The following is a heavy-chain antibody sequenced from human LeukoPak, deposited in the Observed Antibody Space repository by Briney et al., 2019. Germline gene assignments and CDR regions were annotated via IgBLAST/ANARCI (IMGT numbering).Heavy chain of an antibody. CDR1: GFTFSSYA. CDR2: ISGSGGST. Sequence: GGSLRLSCAASGFTFSSYAMSWVRQAPGKGLEWVSAISGSGGSTYYADSVKGRFTISRDNSKNTLYLQMNSLRTEDTAVYYCAKETYYYDSSGYYSYWGQGTLVTVSS. CDR3: AKETYYYDSSGYYSY. V-gene: IGHV3-23*01. J-gene: IGHJ4*02. D-gene: IGHD3-22*01.